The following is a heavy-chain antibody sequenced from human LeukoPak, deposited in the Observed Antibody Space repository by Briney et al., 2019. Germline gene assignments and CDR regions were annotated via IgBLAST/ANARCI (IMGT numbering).Heavy chain of an antibody. V-gene: IGHV4-34*01. J-gene: IGHJ5*02. CDR2: INHSGST. Sequence: SETLSLTCAVYDGSFSGYYWSWIRQPPGKGLGWIGEINHSGSTNYNPSLKSRVTISVDTSKNQFSLKLSSVTAADTAVYYCARAVAGIVVVVAAKETDNWFDPWGQGTLVTVSS. D-gene: IGHD2-15*01. CDR1: DGSFSGYY. CDR3: ARAVAGIVVVVAAKETDNWFDP.